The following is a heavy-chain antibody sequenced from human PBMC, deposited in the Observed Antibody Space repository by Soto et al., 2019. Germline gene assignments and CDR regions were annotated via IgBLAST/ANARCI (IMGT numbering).Heavy chain of an antibody. V-gene: IGHV3-30-3*01. Sequence: QVQLVESGGGVVQPGRSLRLSCAASGFTFSSYTMHWVRQAPGKGLEWVAVISYDVSNKYYADSVKGRFTISRDNSKNTLYLQMNSLRAEDTAVYYCASQWGIVAEYYGMDVWGQGTTVTVSS. J-gene: IGHJ6*02. D-gene: IGHD6-13*01. CDR1: GFTFSSYT. CDR3: ASQWGIVAEYYGMDV. CDR2: ISYDVSNK.